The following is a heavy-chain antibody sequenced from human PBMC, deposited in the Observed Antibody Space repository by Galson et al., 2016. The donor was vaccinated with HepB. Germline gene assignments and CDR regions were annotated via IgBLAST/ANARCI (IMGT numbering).Heavy chain of an antibody. CDR1: GDSISSGGSH. V-gene: IGHV4-31*03. Sequence: TLSLTCIVSGDSISSGGSHWLWIRQHPGKGLEWIGFIYYSGSTYYNPSLKSRVTISVDTSKNQFSLKLSSVTVADTAVYYCARVGHLDFWSGYYVPPFDYGGQGTLVTVSS. J-gene: IGHJ4*02. CDR3: ARVGHLDFWSGYYVPPFDY. CDR2: IYYSGST. D-gene: IGHD3-3*01.